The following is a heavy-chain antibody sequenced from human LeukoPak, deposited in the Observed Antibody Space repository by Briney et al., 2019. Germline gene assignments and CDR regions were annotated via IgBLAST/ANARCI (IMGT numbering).Heavy chain of an antibody. V-gene: IGHV3-7*01. CDR1: GFTFSTYW. D-gene: IGHD2-15*01. CDR2: IRQDGSEK. CDR3: ARDSSPRDGYDAFDI. J-gene: IGHJ3*02. Sequence: GRCLSLSCAVSGFTFSTYWMTWVSQPQGRGRGWESNIRQDGSEKFYVDSVKDRFTISRDNAKDSMYLQMKSLRAEDAAVYYCARDSSPRDGYDAFDIWGQGTMVTVSS.